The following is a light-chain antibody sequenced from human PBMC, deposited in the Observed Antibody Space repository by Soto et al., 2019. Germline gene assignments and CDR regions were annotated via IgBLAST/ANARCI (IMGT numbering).Light chain of an antibody. J-gene: IGKJ3*01. CDR1: QSISTN. V-gene: IGKV1-39*01. CDR2: ASS. CDR3: QQSYTTPLFT. Sequence: DIQMTQSPSSLSASVGDRVTITCRASQSISTNLNWYQVKPGKAPKLLIYASSSLESGVPSRLSGSGFGTDFTLTISSRQPEDFATYYCQQSYTTPLFTFGPGTKVDIK.